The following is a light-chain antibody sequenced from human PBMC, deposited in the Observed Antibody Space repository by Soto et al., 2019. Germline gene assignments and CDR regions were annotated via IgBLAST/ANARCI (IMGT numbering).Light chain of an antibody. J-gene: IGLJ1*01. CDR2: DVN. CDR1: SSDVGAYNY. CDR3: SSYTSSSTEV. V-gene: IGLV2-14*01. Sequence: QSVLTQPASVSGSPGHSITISCTGTSSDVGAYNYVSWYQQHPGKAPKLMIYDVNNRPSGVSNRFSGSKSGNTASLTISGLQAEDEADYYCSSYTSSSTEVFGTGTKVTVL.